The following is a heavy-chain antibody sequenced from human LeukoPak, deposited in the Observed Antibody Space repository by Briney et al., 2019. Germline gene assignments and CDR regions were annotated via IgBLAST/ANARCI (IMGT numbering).Heavy chain of an antibody. CDR1: GGSISSGGYY. Sequence: PSETLSLTRTVSGGSISSGGYYWSWIRQHPGKGLEWIGYIYYSGSTYYNPSLKSRVTISVDTSKNQFSLKLSSVTAADTAVYYCAGYGSGSYYTPYGMDVWGQGTTVTVSS. V-gene: IGHV4-31*03. CDR3: AGYGSGSYYTPYGMDV. CDR2: IYYSGST. D-gene: IGHD3-10*01. J-gene: IGHJ6*02.